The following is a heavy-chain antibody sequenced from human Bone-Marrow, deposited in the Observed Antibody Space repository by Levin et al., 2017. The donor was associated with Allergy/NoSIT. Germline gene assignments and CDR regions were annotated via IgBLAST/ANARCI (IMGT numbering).Heavy chain of an antibody. Sequence: GGSLRLSCAASGFTFSSYGMHWVRQAPGKGLEWVTVIWYDGSKKYYADSVKGRFTLSRDNSKNTLYLQMNSLRAEDTAVYYCARDAYYYDSSGYSRHYYYYYGMDVWGQGTTVTVSS. CDR2: IWYDGSKK. D-gene: IGHD3-22*01. V-gene: IGHV3-33*01. CDR3: ARDAYYYDSSGYSRHYYYYYGMDV. CDR1: GFTFSSYG. J-gene: IGHJ6*02.